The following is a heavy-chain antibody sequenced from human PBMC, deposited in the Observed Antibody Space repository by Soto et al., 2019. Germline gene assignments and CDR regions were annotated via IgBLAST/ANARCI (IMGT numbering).Heavy chain of an antibody. CDR2: ISGSGGST. CDR1: GFTFSSYA. D-gene: IGHD6-19*01. J-gene: IGHJ4*02. Sequence: GGSLRLSCAASGFTFSSYAMSWVRQAPGKGLEWVSAISGSGGSTYYADSVKGRFTISRDNSKNTLYLQMNSLRAEDTAVYYCAKDVRSSGWYGFSYFDYWGQGTLVTVSS. CDR3: AKDVRSSGWYGFSYFDY. V-gene: IGHV3-23*01.